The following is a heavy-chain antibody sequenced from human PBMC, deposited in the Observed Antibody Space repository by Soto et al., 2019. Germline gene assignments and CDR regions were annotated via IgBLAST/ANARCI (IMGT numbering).Heavy chain of an antibody. D-gene: IGHD6-19*01. V-gene: IGHV3-20*04. Sequence: EVQLVESGGGVVRPGGSLRLSCAASGFAFDDYGMSWVRQAPGKGLEWVSGINWNGGSTGYADSVKGRCTISRDNAKISLYLQMNSLRAEDTALYSCARLYRSGGYGPGRYWGQGTLVTFSS. CDR3: ARLYRSGGYGPGRY. CDR2: INWNGGST. CDR1: GFAFDDYG. J-gene: IGHJ4*02.